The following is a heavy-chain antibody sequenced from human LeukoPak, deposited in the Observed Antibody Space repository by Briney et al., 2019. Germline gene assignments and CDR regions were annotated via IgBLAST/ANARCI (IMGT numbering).Heavy chain of an antibody. CDR3: AIRGADYVWGSYRSGSFDY. CDR2: IIPIFGTA. Sequence: SVKVSCKASGGTFSSYAISWVRQAPGQGLEWMGGIIPIFGTANYAQKFQGRVTITADESTSTAYMELSSLRSEDTAVYYCAIRGADYVWGSYRSGSFDYWGQGNLVTVSS. J-gene: IGHJ4*02. CDR1: GGTFSSYA. D-gene: IGHD3-16*02. V-gene: IGHV1-69*13.